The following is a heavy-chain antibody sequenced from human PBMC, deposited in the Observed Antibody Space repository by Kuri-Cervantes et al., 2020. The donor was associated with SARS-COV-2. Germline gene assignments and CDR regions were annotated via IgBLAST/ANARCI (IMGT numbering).Heavy chain of an antibody. J-gene: IGHJ6*02. Sequence: GESLKISCAASGFTFSSYAMSWVRQAPGKGLEWVSAISGSGGSTYYADSVKGRFNLSSNNSKNTLDLQMNSLKTEDTAVHYCSKGVGNDSYGMDVWGQGTTVTVSS. CDR2: ISGSGGST. V-gene: IGHV3-23*01. CDR3: SKGVGNDSYGMDV. CDR1: GFTFSSYA.